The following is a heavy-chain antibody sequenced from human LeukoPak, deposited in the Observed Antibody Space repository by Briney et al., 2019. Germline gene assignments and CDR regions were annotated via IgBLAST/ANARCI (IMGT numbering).Heavy chain of an antibody. CDR1: GFTFDDYG. V-gene: IGHV3-7*03. J-gene: IGHJ4*02. Sequence: PGGSLRLSCAASGFTFDDYGMSWVRQAPGEGPEWVANIKQDESEKDYADSVRGRFTISRDNAKNSLYLQMNSLRAEDTALYYCATYSGVHHKTFDDWGQGTLVTVSS. D-gene: IGHD1-26*01. CDR2: IKQDESEK. CDR3: ATYSGVHHKTFDD.